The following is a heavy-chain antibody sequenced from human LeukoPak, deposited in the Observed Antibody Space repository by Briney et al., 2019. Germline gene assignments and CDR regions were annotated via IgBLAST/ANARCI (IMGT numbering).Heavy chain of an antibody. D-gene: IGHD5-18*01. Sequence: GGSLRLSCAASGFTFSSYAMSWVRQAPGEGLEWVSSITTSGGSTYYADSVKGRFTISRDNAKNTLYLQMDGLRAEDTAVYYCAKERSGYIPFDYWGQGILVTVSS. CDR1: GFTFSSYA. J-gene: IGHJ4*02. CDR3: AKERSGYIPFDY. V-gene: IGHV3-23*01. CDR2: ITTSGGST.